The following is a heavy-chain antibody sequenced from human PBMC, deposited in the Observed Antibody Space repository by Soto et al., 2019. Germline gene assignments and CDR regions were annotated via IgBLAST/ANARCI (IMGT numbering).Heavy chain of an antibody. J-gene: IGHJ4*02. CDR3: AVLYPYESIGYHLNY. CDR2: IYYLGNT. CDR1: GGSISSSSSY. Sequence: SETLSLTCTVSGGSISSSSSYWGWIRQPPGKGLEWVGSIYYLGNTYYNPSLGSRVTISVDTSKNQFSLKLRSVTAADTAVFYCAVLYPYESIGYHLNYWGQGALVTVSS. V-gene: IGHV4-39*01. D-gene: IGHD3-22*01.